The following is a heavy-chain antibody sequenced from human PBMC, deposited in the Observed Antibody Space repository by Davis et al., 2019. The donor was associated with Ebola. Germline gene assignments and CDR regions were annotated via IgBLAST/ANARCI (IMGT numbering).Heavy chain of an antibody. CDR1: GFTFSGSA. CDR3: TTGYRYQLLSSDY. J-gene: IGHJ4*02. CDR2: IKSKTDGGTT. Sequence: GGSLRLSCAASGFTFSGSAMNWVRQAPGKGLEWVGRIKSKTDGGTTDYAAPVKGRFTISRDDSKNTLYLQMNSLKTEDTAVYYCTTGYRYQLLSSDYWGQGTLVTVSS. V-gene: IGHV3-15*07. D-gene: IGHD2-2*01.